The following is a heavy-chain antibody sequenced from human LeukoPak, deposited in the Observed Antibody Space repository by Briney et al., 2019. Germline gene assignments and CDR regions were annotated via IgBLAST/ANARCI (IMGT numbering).Heavy chain of an antibody. CDR2: ISGSGGNT. CDR1: AFTFSSYS. CDR3: AKGPMGRGFDY. V-gene: IGHV3-23*01. D-gene: IGHD3-10*01. J-gene: IGHJ4*02. Sequence: GGSLRLSCAASAFTFSSYSMNWVRQAPGKGLEWVSAISGSGGNTYYSDSVKGRFTISRDNSKNTLYLQMNSLRAEDTAIYYCAKGPMGRGFDYWGQGTLVTVSS.